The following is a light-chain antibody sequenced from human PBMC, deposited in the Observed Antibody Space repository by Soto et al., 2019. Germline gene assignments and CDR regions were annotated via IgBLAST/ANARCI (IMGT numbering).Light chain of an antibody. J-gene: IGKJ1*01. CDR1: QSISSTY. V-gene: IGKV3-20*01. Sequence: EIVLTQSPGTLSLSPGERAPLSCRASQSISSTYLTWYHQKPGQAPRLLIYDASRRATGIPDRFSGSGSGTDFSLTISRLEPEDFAVYHCQQYGNSPWTFGQGTKVDIK. CDR3: QQYGNSPWT. CDR2: DAS.